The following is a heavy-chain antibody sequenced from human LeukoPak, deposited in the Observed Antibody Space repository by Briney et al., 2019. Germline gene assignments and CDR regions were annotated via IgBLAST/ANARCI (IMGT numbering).Heavy chain of an antibody. D-gene: IGHD3-10*01. CDR2: ISGRGGST. V-gene: IGHV3-23*01. Sequence: GGSLRLSCAASGFTFSSYAMTWVRQAPGKGVEWGSTISGRGGSTYYADSVKGRFIISRDNSTNTLYLQMNSLRGEDTAVYYCAKAYGSGIENLDYWGQGTLVTVSS. J-gene: IGHJ4*02. CDR1: GFTFSSYA. CDR3: AKAYGSGIENLDY.